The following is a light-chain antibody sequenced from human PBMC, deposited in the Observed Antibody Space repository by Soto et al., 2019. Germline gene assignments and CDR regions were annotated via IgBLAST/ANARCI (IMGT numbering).Light chain of an antibody. CDR3: SSYAGHNNYV. CDR2: XXX. CDR1: SSDIGGHNY. V-gene: IGLV2-8*01. J-gene: IGLJ1*01. Sequence: QSALTQPPSASGSPGQSVTISCTGTSSDIGGHNYVSWYQHHACKGPKLIIYXXXXXXSGXXYRFSGSKSGNAASLTVSGLQTEDEADYYCSSYAGHNNYVFATGTKVTVL.